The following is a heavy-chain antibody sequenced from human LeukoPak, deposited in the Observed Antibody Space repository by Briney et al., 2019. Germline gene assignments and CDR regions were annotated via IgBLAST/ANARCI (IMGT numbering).Heavy chain of an antibody. CDR3: TRGGWLRFDY. CDR2: VFSSGST. CDR1: GVSMRSYY. Sequence: SETLSLTCTVSGVSMRSYYWSWIRQPPGKGLEWIGYVFSSGSTDYNPSLKSRVTMSVVTSRNQFSLNLRSVTAADTAVYYCTRGGWLRFDYWVQGILVTVSS. V-gene: IGHV4-59*01. J-gene: IGHJ4*02. D-gene: IGHD5-12*01.